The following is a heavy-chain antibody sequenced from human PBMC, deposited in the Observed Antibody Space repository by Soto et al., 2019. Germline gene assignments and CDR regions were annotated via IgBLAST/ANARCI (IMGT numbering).Heavy chain of an antibody. Sequence: SGATLVNPAQTLTLTCTFSGLSLSTNGEGVGWIRQSPGKALEWLALIYWNDDKRYSPSLKSRLPPTKPPSKNQVVLTMTNMDPVDIPSYYCIHRPVSAATFAPWGQGTLVPVSS. D-gene: IGHD6-13*01. CDR1: GLSLSTNGEG. V-gene: IGHV2-5*01. J-gene: IGHJ5*02. CDR2: IYWNDDK. CDR3: IHRPVSAATFAP.